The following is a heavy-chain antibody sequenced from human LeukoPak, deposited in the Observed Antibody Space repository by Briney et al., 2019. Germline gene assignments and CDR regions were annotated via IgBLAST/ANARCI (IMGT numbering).Heavy chain of an antibody. CDR2: IYYTGST. V-gene: IGHV4-59*01. Sequence: SESLSLTCTVSSGTISTYYWSWFRQPPGKGLEWIGYIYYTGSTNYNPSLKSRITISLDTSKNQFSLKLSSVTAADTAVYYCARVGQGYCTNGVCSILDYWGQGTLVTVSS. CDR1: SGTISTYY. J-gene: IGHJ4*02. CDR3: ARVGQGYCTNGVCSILDY. D-gene: IGHD2-8*01.